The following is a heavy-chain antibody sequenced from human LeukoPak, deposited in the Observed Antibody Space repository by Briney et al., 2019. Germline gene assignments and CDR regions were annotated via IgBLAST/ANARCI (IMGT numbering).Heavy chain of an antibody. CDR1: GGSLSSGGYY. CDR3: ARVGGDQQLVSGDFDY. V-gene: IGHV4-30-2*01. D-gene: IGHD6-13*01. J-gene: IGHJ4*02. CDR2: IYHSGST. Sequence: SETLSLTCTVSGGSLSSGGYYWSWIRQPPGKGLEWIGYIYHSGSTYYNPSLKSRVTISVDRSKNQFSLKLSSVTAADTAVYYCARVGGDQQLVSGDFDYWGQGTLVTVSS.